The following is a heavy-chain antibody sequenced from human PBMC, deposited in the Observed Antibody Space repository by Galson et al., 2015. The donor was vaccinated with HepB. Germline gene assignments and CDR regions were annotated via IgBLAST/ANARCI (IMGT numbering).Heavy chain of an antibody. CDR2: ISSSSSYI. CDR3: ARDGDSRGSTLGY. J-gene: IGHJ4*02. D-gene: IGHD6-19*01. V-gene: IGHV3-21*01. CDR1: GFTFSSYS. Sequence: SLRLSCAASGFTFSSYSMNWVRQAPGKGLEWVSSISSSSSYIYYADSVKGRFTISRDNAKNSLYLQMNSLRAEDTAVYYCARDGDSRGSTLGYWGQGTLVTVSS.